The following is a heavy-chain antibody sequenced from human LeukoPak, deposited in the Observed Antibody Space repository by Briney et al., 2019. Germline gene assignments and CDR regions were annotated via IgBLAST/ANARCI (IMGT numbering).Heavy chain of an antibody. Sequence: SETLSLTCTVSGGSISSYYWSWIRQPPGKGLEWIGYIYYSGSTNYNTSLKSRVTISVDTSKNQFSLKLSSVTAADTAVYYCARVRLSTGGFQLLRAALENAFDIWGQGTMVTASS. D-gene: IGHD4-11*01. J-gene: IGHJ3*02. CDR1: GGSISSYY. CDR2: IYYSGST. V-gene: IGHV4-59*01. CDR3: ARVRLSTGGFQLLRAALENAFDI.